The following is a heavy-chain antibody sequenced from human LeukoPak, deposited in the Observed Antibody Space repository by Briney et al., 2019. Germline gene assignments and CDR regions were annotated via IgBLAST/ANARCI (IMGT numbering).Heavy chain of an antibody. CDR2: VYSGGNT. Sequence: RGSLRLSCAASGFTFSSYAMSWVRQAPGRGLEWVSVVYSGGNTYYADSVKGRFTISRDNSKNTLYLQMNSLRAEDTAVYYCAREPPGGGFDYWGQGTLVTVS. CDR3: AREPPGGGFDY. J-gene: IGHJ4*02. D-gene: IGHD3-16*01. CDR1: GFTFSSYA. V-gene: IGHV3-66*01.